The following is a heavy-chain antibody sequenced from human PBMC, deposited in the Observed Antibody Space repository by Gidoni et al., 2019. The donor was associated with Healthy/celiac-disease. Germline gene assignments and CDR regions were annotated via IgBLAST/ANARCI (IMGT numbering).Heavy chain of an antibody. D-gene: IGHD3-22*01. CDR3: ARDIRGSYYYDSSGYFDY. V-gene: IGHV3-53*01. CDR1: GCTVSSDY. J-gene: IGHJ4*02. CDR2: IYSGGST. Sequence: EVQLVESGGGWIQQGGSLRLSCAASGCTVSSDYMSWVRQAPGKGLEWVSVIYSGGSTYYADSVKGRFTISRDNSKNTLYLQMNSLRAEDTAVYYCARDIRGSYYYDSSGYFDYWGQGTLVTVSS.